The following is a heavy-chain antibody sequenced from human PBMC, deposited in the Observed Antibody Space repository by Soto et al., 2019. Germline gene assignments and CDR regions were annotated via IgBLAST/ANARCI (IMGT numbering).Heavy chain of an antibody. Sequence: QVQLVESGGGVVQPGRSLRLSCAASGFTFSSYAMHWVRQAPGKGLEWVAVISYDGSNKSYADSVKGRFTISRDNSKNALYLQMNSLRAEDTAVYYCARDQRATVTSWAFDYWGQGTLVTVSS. CDR3: ARDQRATVTSWAFDY. D-gene: IGHD4-17*01. CDR2: ISYDGSNK. J-gene: IGHJ4*02. V-gene: IGHV3-30-3*01. CDR1: GFTFSSYA.